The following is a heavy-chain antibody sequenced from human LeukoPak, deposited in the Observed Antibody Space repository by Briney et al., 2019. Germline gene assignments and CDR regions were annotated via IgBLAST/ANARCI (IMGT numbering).Heavy chain of an antibody. D-gene: IGHD3-10*01. J-gene: IGHJ5*02. CDR2: IHTSGST. CDR1: GASISPYY. V-gene: IGHV4-4*07. CDR3: ARLGSRVGNWFDP. Sequence: SETLSLTCTVSGASISPYYWSWIRQPAGKGLEWIGHIHTSGSTNYNPSLKSRVTISVDTSKNQFSLKLSSVTAADTAVYYCARLGSRVGNWFDPWGQGTLVTVSS.